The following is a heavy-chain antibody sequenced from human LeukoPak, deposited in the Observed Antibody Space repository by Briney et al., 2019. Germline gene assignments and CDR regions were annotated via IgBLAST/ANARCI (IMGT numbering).Heavy chain of an antibody. CDR1: GYTFTGYY. D-gene: IGHD2-2*01. V-gene: IGHV1-2*02. J-gene: IGHJ5*02. CDR2: INPNSGAT. CDR3: ARDGGWYQLLWWFDP. Sequence: ASVKVSCKASGYTFTGYYMHWVRQAPGRGLEWMGWINPNSGATKYAKKFQGRVTMTRDTSISTAYMEVSRLRFDDTAVYYCARDGGWYQLLWWFDPWGQGTLVTVSS.